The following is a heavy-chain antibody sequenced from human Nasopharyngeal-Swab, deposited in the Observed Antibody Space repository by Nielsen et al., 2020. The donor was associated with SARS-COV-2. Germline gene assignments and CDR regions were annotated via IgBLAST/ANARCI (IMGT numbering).Heavy chain of an antibody. CDR3: ARDQASIAAMAY. J-gene: IGHJ4*02. CDR1: GYTFTSYY. CDR2: INPSGGST. D-gene: IGHD6-13*01. V-gene: IGHV1-46*01. Sequence: ASVKVSCKASGYTFTSYYMHWVRPAPGQGLEWMGIINPSGGSTSYAQKFQGRVTMTRDTSTSTVYMELSSLRSEDTAVYYCARDQASIAAMAYWGQGTLVTVSS.